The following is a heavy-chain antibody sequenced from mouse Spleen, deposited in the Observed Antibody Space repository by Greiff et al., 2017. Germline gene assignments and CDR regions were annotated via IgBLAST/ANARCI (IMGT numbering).Heavy chain of an antibody. J-gene: IGHJ1*01. V-gene: IGHV1-39*01. CDR1: GYSFTDYN. D-gene: IGHD1-1*02. CDR3: ARNDGSYWYFDV. CDR2: INPNYGTT. Sequence: EVNLVESGPELVKPGASVKISCKASGYSFTDYNMNWVKQSNGKSLEWIGVINPNYGTTSYNQKFKGKATLTVDQSSSTAYMQLNSLTSEDSAVYYCARNDGSYWYFDVWGAGTTVTVSS.